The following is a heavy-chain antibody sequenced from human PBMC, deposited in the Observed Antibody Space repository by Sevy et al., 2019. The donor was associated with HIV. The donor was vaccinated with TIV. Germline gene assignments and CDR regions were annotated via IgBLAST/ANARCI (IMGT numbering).Heavy chain of an antibody. D-gene: IGHD3-22*01. CDR1: GFTFSNYA. J-gene: IGHJ4*02. CDR3: ASGGYYYDNAAYYALDS. CDR2: IWSDGAYQ. V-gene: IGHV3-33*01. Sequence: GGSLRLSCAATGFTFSNYAMHWVRQAPGKGMEWVAIIWSDGAYQYHGDSVKGRFTISRDNSKNTLYLQMNNVRVEDTAVYYSASGGYYYDNAAYYALDSWGQGTLVTVSS.